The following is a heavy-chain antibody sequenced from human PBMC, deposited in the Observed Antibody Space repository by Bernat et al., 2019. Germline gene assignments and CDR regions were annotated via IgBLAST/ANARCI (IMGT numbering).Heavy chain of an antibody. J-gene: IGHJ3*02. Sequence: QVQLVQSGAEVMKPGSSVKVSCKASGGTFSSYAISWVRQAPGQGLEWMGGIIPIFGTANYAQKFQGRVTITADESTSTAYMELSSLRSEDTAVYYCARVLRFLEWTSWRIAFDIWGQGTMVTVSS. CDR1: GGTFSSYA. CDR2: IIPIFGTA. D-gene: IGHD3-3*01. V-gene: IGHV1-69*01. CDR3: ARVLRFLEWTSWRIAFDI.